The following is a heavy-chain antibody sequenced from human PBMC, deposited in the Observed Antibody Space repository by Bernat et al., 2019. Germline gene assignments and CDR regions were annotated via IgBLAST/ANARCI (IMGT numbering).Heavy chain of an antibody. Sequence: QVQLQQWGAGLLKPSETLSLTCAVYGGSFSGYYWSWIRQPPGKGLEWIGEINHSGSTNYNPSLKSRVTISVDTSKNQFSLKLSSVTAADTAVYYCATLTLGYCSSTSCYFDYWGQGTLVTVSS. CDR2: INHSGST. CDR3: ATLTLGYCSSTSCYFDY. CDR1: GGSFSGYY. V-gene: IGHV4-34*01. D-gene: IGHD2-2*01. J-gene: IGHJ4*02.